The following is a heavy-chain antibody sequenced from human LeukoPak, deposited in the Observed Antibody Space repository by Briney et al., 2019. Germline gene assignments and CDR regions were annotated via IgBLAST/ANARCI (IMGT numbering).Heavy chain of an antibody. V-gene: IGHV1-2*02. CDR3: ARDRGSGWYGGVEY. Sequence: ASVKVSCKASGYTFTAYYIHWVRQAAGQGLEWMGWINPNSCDTNYPQKFQGRVTMARDTSLSTAYMELSRLGSDGTAVYYCARDRGSGWYGGVEYWGQGTLVTVSS. CDR1: GYTFTAYY. J-gene: IGHJ4*02. CDR2: INPNSCDT. D-gene: IGHD6-19*01.